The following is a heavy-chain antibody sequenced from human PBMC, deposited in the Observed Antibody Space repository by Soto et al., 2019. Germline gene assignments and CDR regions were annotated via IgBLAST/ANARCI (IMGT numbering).Heavy chain of an antibody. CDR1: GGSISSSSYY. D-gene: IGHD6-19*01. V-gene: IGHV4-39*01. J-gene: IGHJ5*02. CDR3: ARRNGSGWYDGWFDP. CDR2: IYYSGST. Sequence: SETLSLTCTVSGGSISSSSYYWGWIRQPPGKGLEWVGSIYYSGSTYYNPSLKSRVTISVDTSKNQFSLKLSSVTAADTAVYYCARRNGSGWYDGWFDPWGQGTLVTGSS.